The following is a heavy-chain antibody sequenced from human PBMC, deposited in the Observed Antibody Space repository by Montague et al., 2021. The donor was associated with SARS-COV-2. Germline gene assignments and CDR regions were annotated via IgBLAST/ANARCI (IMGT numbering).Heavy chain of an antibody. J-gene: IGHJ4*02. CDR1: GFTFRTYS. CDR3: AGDFIAATGTCGH. D-gene: IGHD6-13*01. Sequence: SLRLSCAAPGFTFRTYSMNWVRQAPGKGLEWVSSIDSSATYIYYADSVKGRFTISRDNAKNSLYLQMNGLRAEDTAVYYCAGDFIAATGTCGHWGQGTLVTVSS. V-gene: IGHV3-21*01. CDR2: IDSSATYI.